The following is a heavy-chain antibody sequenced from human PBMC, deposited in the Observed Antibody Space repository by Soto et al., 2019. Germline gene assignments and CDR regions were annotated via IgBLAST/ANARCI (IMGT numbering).Heavy chain of an antibody. CDR2: ISYDGSNK. CDR3: ARDHPYYDILTGYWYYYYGMDV. Sequence: QAGGSLRLSCAASGFTFSSYAMHWVRQAPGKGLEWVAVISYDGSNKYYADSVKGRFTISRDNSKNTLYLQMNSLRAEDTAVYYCARDHPYYDILTGYWYYYYGMDVWGQGTTVTVSS. V-gene: IGHV3-30-3*01. J-gene: IGHJ6*02. D-gene: IGHD3-9*01. CDR1: GFTFSSYA.